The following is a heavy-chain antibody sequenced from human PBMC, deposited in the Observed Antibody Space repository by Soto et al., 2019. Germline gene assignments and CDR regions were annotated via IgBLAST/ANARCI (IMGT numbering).Heavy chain of an antibody. D-gene: IGHD3-3*01. CDR3: ARGFPLWLDP. J-gene: IGHJ5*02. CDR2: INAGNGST. V-gene: IGHV1-3*01. CDR1: GYTFTSYA. Sequence: ASVKVSCKASGYTFTSYAIDWVRQAPGQRLEWMGWINAGNGSTKYSQKFQGRVTITRDTSASTAYMELSSLRSEDTAVYYCARGFPLWLDPWGQGTLVNVSS.